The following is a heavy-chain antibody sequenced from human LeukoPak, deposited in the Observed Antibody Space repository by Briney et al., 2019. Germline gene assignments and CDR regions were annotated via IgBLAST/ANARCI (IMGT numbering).Heavy chain of an antibody. D-gene: IGHD1-26*01. CDR3: ARHESGGWEYYFDY. CDR2: IYYSGST. CDR1: GGSISSGSYY. V-gene: IGHV4-39*01. J-gene: IGHJ4*02. Sequence: SETLSLTCSVSGGSISSGSYYWGWIRQPPGKGLEWLGSIYYSGSTYYNPSLESRVTISVDTSKNQFSLKLSSVTAADTAVYYCARHESGGWEYYFDYWGQGTLVTVSS.